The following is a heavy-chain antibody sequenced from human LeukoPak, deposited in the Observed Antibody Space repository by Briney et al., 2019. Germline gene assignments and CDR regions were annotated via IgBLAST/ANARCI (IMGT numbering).Heavy chain of an antibody. Sequence: GGSLRLSCAASGFTFSSNAVTWVRQAPGKGLEWVSAISCSGSDTYYADSVKGRFTISRDNSKNTLYLQMNSLRVEDTAVYYCAKGIYGSGYYYAMDVWGQGTTVTVSS. V-gene: IGHV3-23*01. D-gene: IGHD3-10*01. CDR3: AKGIYGSGYYYAMDV. CDR2: ISCSGSDT. CDR1: GFTFSSNA. J-gene: IGHJ6*02.